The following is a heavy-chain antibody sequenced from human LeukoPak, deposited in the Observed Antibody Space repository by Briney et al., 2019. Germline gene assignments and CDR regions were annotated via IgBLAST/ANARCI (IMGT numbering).Heavy chain of an antibody. D-gene: IGHD6-13*01. V-gene: IGHV3-23*01. CDR1: GFTFSSYA. CDR3: AKRYSSSWELDY. J-gene: IGHJ4*02. Sequence: PGGSLRLSCAASGFTFSSYAMSWVRQAPGKGLEWVSAISGSGGSTYYADSVKGRFTISRDNSKNTLYLQMNSMRAEDTAVYYCAKRYSSSWELDYWGQGTLVTVSS. CDR2: ISGSGGST.